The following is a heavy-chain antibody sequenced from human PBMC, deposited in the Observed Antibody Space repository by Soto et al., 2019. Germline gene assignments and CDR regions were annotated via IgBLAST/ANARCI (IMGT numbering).Heavy chain of an antibody. D-gene: IGHD1-26*01. Sequence: GGSLRLSCAASGFTFRMYWMHWVRQVPGKGPEWVSRINDDGISTDYADSVKGRFTISRDNAKNTLYLQMNALRVEDTAVYYCARDMHAGFTHYFDPWGQGTLVTVSS. CDR3: ARDMHAGFTHYFDP. J-gene: IGHJ5*02. CDR1: GFTFRMYW. V-gene: IGHV3-74*01. CDR2: INDDGIST.